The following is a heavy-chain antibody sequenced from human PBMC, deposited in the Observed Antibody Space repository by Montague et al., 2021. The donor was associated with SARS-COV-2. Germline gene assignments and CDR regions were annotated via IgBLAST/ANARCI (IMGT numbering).Heavy chain of an antibody. J-gene: IGHJ4*02. CDR2: IFLNGEQ. CDR1: GFSLNNRLG. D-gene: IGHD3-16*02. Sequence: PALVKPTQTLTLTCTVSGFSLNNRLGVTWIRQPPGKALEWLAHIFLNGEQSVTTSLKTRVTVSRDTPKNQVVLSMTNVDPADTATYYCARIRSDPPLLYLGVWDYYFDFWGQGILVSVSS. V-gene: IGHV2-26*01. CDR3: ARIRSDPPLLYLGVWDYYFDF.